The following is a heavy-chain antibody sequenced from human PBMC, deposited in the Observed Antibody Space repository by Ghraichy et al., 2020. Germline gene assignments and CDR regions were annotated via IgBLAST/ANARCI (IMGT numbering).Heavy chain of an antibody. D-gene: IGHD6-19*01. CDR2: ISSSGSTI. J-gene: IGHJ6*02. CDR1: GFTFSSYE. V-gene: IGHV3-48*03. CDR3: ARDRVAVAGYGYYGMDV. Sequence: GGSLRLSFAASGFTFSSYEMNWVRQAPGKGLEWVSYISSSGSTIYYADSVKGRFTISRDNAKNSLYLQMNSLRAEDTAVYYCARDRVAVAGYGYYGMDVWGQGTTVTVSS.